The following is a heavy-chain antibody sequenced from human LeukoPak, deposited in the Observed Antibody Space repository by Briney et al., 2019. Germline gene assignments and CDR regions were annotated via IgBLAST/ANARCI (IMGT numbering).Heavy chain of an antibody. CDR2: MNPNSGNT. V-gene: IGHV1-8*01. CDR3: ATAGIQLWLSPGAFDI. J-gene: IGHJ3*02. Sequence: ASVKVSCKASGYTFTSYDINWVRQATGQGLEWMGWMNPNSGNTGYAQKFQGRVTMTRNTSISTAYMELSSLRSEDTAVYYCATAGIQLWLSPGAFDIWGQGTMVTVSS. D-gene: IGHD5-18*01. CDR1: GYTFTSYD.